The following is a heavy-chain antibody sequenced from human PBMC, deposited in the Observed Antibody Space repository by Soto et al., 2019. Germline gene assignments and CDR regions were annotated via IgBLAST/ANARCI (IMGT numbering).Heavy chain of an antibody. CDR3: AKEDLDCSSTSCFNWFDP. D-gene: IGHD2-2*01. J-gene: IGHJ5*02. CDR2: ISYDGSNK. Sequence: GGSLRLSCAASGFTFSSYGMHWVRQAPGKGLEWVAVISYDGSNKYYADSVKGRFTISRDNSKNTLYLQMNSLRAEDTAVYYCAKEDLDCSSTSCFNWFDPWGQGTLVTVSS. CDR1: GFTFSSYG. V-gene: IGHV3-30*18.